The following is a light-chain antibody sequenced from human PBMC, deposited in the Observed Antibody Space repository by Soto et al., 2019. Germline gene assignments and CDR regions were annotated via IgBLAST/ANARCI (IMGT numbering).Light chain of an antibody. V-gene: IGKV3-20*01. CDR1: QSVSTSY. Sequence: EIVLTQSPGTLSLSPGDSATLSCRTSQSVSTSYLAWYQQKRGQAPRLLIYAASSRATGIPDRFSGSGSGADLTFTARRLEVEDSLVYYCPQNQSLSYMYTFGQRTNLE. CDR3: PQNQSLSYMYT. CDR2: AAS. J-gene: IGKJ2*01.